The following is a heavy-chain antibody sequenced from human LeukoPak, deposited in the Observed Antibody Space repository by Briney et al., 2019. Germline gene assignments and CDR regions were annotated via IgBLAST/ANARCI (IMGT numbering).Heavy chain of an antibody. CDR1: GGSISSGGYY. Sequence: PSETLSLTCTVSGGSISSGGYYWSWIRQPPGKGLEWIGYIYHSGSTYYNPSLKSRVTISVDRSKNQFSLKLSSVTAADTAVYYCARGLVVPAASAINWFDPWGQGTLVTVS. CDR3: ARGLVVPAASAINWFDP. J-gene: IGHJ5*02. V-gene: IGHV4-30-2*01. D-gene: IGHD2-2*01. CDR2: IYHSGST.